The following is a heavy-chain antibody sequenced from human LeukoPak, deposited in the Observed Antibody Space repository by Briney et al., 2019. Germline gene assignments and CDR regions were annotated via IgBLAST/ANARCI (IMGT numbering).Heavy chain of an antibody. CDR2: ISGGSEST. CDR1: GITFSTYA. D-gene: IGHD1-26*01. CDR3: AKGWTAVGS. J-gene: IGHJ5*02. V-gene: IGHV3-23*01. Sequence: PGGSLRLSCVASGITFSTYAMSWVRQAPGKGLEWVSGISGGSESTYYADSVKGRFTISRDNSKNTLYMEMNNLRGADTAVYYCAKGWTAVGSWGQGTRVTVSS.